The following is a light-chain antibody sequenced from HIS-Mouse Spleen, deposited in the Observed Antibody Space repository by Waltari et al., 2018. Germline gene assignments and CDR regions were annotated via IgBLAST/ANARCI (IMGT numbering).Light chain of an antibody. Sequence: QSVLTQPPSASGTPGQRGTISCSGSSSNIGSNYVYWYQQLPGTAPKPLIYRNNQRPSGVPDRFSGSKSGTSASLAISGLRSEDEADYYCAAWDDSLSGPVFGGGTKLTVL. J-gene: IGLJ3*02. CDR1: SSNIGSNY. CDR2: RNN. V-gene: IGLV1-47*01. CDR3: AAWDDSLSGPV.